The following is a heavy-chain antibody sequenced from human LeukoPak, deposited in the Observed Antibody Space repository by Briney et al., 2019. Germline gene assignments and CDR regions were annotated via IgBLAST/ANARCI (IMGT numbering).Heavy chain of an antibody. Sequence: ASVNVSCKASGYTFTIYGISWVRQAPGQGLEWMEWISAYNGNTKYAQKLQGRVTMTTDTSTSTAYMELRSLRSDDTAVYYCARARRGVEMATIFDFWGQGTLVTVSS. CDR2: ISAYNGNT. D-gene: IGHD5-24*01. J-gene: IGHJ4*02. CDR3: ARARRGVEMATIFDF. CDR1: GYTFTIYG. V-gene: IGHV1-18*01.